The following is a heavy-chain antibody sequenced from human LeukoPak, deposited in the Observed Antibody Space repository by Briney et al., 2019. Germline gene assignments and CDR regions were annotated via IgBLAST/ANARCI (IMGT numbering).Heavy chain of an antibody. Sequence: ASVKVSCKASGYTFTSYGISWVRQAPGQGLEWMGWISAYNGNTNYAQKLQGRVTMTTDTSTSTAYMELRCLRSDDTAVYYCARVLVLVPAAIQRGPFDYWGQGTLVTVSS. D-gene: IGHD2-2*02. CDR3: ARVLVLVPAAIQRGPFDY. CDR2: ISAYNGNT. CDR1: GYTFTSYG. J-gene: IGHJ4*02. V-gene: IGHV1-18*01.